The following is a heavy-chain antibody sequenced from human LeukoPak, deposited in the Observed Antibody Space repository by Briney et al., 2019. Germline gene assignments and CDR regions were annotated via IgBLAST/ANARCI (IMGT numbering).Heavy chain of an antibody. V-gene: IGHV3-23*01. CDR1: GFTFSSYA. J-gene: IGHJ6*02. CDR2: ISGSGGST. D-gene: IGHD1-26*01. CDR3: AKDRLLKWKLLRYYGMDV. Sequence: GGSLRLSCAASGFTFSSYAMSWVRQAPGKGLEWVSAISGSGGSTYYADSVKGRLTISRDNSKNTLYLQMNSLRAEDTAVYYCAKDRLLKWKLLRYYGMDVWGQGTTVTVSS.